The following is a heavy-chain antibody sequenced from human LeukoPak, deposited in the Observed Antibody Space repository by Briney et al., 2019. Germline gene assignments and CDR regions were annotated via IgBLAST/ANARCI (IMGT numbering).Heavy chain of an antibody. D-gene: IGHD3-22*01. Sequence: SVKVSCKASGGTFSSYAISWVRQAPGQGLEWMGRIIPILGIANYAQKFQGRVTMTRDTSASTVYMELSSLTSDDTAVYYCARGPYDGSAYYPSYFDFWGLGTLVTVSS. V-gene: IGHV1-69*04. J-gene: IGHJ4*02. CDR2: IIPILGIA. CDR3: ARGPYDGSAYYPSYFDF. CDR1: GGTFSSYA.